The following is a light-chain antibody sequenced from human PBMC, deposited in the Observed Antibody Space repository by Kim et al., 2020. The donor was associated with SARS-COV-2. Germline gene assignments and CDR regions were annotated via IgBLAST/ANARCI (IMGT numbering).Light chain of an antibody. J-gene: IGLJ1*01. CDR2: DVS. CDR3: SSYTTSISYV. V-gene: IGLV2-14*03. Sequence: QSALTQPASVSGSPGQSVTISCTGTSSDVGSYNHVYWYQQHPGKAPKLMIYDVSKRPSGVSSRFSGSKSGNTASLTISGLQADDEADYYCSSYTTSISYVFGVGTKVTVL. CDR1: SSDVGSYNH.